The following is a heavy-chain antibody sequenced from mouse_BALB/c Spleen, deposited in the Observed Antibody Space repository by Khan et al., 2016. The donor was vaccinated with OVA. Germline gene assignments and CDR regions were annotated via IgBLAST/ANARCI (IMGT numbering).Heavy chain of an antibody. CDR1: GFAFSSYD. CDR3: ERPSYYGNPWFTY. J-gene: IGHJ3*01. CDR2: ISGTGSYT. D-gene: IGHD2-1*01. Sequence: EVELVESGGGLVKPGGSLKLSCAASGFAFSSYDMSWVRQTPEKRLEWVATISGTGSYTYYPDSVKGRFTITRDNARNTLYLQMSSLRSEDTALYYGERPSYYGNPWFTYWGQGTLVTVSA. V-gene: IGHV5-9*02.